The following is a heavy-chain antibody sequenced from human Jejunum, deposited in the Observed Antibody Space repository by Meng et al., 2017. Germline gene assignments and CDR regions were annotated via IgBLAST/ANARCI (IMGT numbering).Heavy chain of an antibody. V-gene: IGHV4-34*01. CDR3: ARGGTDFYY. CDR2: INHTGGT. CDR1: GGSFSSYS. Sequence: GSLRLSCAVYGGSFSSYSWSWIRQPPGRGLEWIGEINHTGGTNYNPSLEGRVTISEQTSKNQFSLRLTSVTAAATAVYFCARGGTDFYYWGQGTPVTVSS. D-gene: IGHD2/OR15-2a*01. J-gene: IGHJ4*02.